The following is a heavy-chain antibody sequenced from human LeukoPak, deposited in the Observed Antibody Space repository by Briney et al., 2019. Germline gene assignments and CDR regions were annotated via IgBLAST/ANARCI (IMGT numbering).Heavy chain of an antibody. CDR1: GFTFSSYG. D-gene: IGHD6-13*01. CDR2: ISDDGKND. V-gene: IGHV3-30*18. J-gene: IGHJ4*02. CDR3: AKGMAASRRDVLDH. Sequence: GGSLRLSCAASGFTFSSYGIHWVRQAPGKGLEWVAVISDDGKNDYYGDSVKGRFTISRDNSKNTLFLQMDSLRTEDTAVYYCAKGMAASRRDVLDHWGQGTLVTVSS.